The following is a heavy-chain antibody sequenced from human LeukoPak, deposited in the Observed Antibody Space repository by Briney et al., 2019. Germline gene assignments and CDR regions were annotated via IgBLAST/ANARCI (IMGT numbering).Heavy chain of an antibody. J-gene: IGHJ5*02. Sequence: GASVKVSCKASGGTFSSYAISWVRQAPGQGLEWMGGIIPIFGTANYAQKFQGRVTMTEDTSTDTAYMELSSLRSEDTAVYYCATGRYSSGWYKFDPWGQGTLVTVSS. CDR1: GGTFSSYA. D-gene: IGHD6-19*01. V-gene: IGHV1-69*06. CDR3: ATGRYSSGWYKFDP. CDR2: IIPIFGTA.